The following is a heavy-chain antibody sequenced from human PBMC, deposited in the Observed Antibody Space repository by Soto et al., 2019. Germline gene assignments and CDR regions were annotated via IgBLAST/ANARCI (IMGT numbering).Heavy chain of an antibody. CDR1: GGTFSSYA. Sequence: ASVKVSCKASGGTFSSYAISWVRQAPGQGLEWMGGIIPIFGTANYAQKFQGRVTITADESTSTAYMELSSLRSEDTAVYYCARDEVVGATMTDNWFDPWGQGTLVTVSS. V-gene: IGHV1-69*13. CDR2: IIPIFGTA. J-gene: IGHJ5*02. CDR3: ARDEVVGATMTDNWFDP. D-gene: IGHD1-26*01.